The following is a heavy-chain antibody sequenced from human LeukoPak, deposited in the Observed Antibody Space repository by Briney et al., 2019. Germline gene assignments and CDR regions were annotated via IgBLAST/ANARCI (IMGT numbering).Heavy chain of an antibody. V-gene: IGHV3-53*01. CDR1: GFTVSRNY. D-gene: IGHD5-18*01. CDR3: ARVLRGYTSDYF. Sequence: GSLRLSCAASGFTVSRNYVSWVRQAPGKGLVWVSTIYSGGSTYYADSVKGRFTISRDNAKNSLYLQMNSLRAEDTAVYYCARVLRGYTSDYFWGQGTLVNVSS. J-gene: IGHJ4*02. CDR2: IYSGGST.